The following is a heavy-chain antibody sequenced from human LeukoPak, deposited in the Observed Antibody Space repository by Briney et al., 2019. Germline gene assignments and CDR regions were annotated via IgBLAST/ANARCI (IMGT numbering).Heavy chain of an antibody. V-gene: IGHV3-33*01. CDR1: GFTFSSHG. CDR3: MRASRGWYFDY. CDR2: IWYDGSKN. D-gene: IGHD6-19*01. J-gene: IGHJ4*02. Sequence: GGSLRLSCAASGFTFSSHGMHWGRQAPGKGLEWVGLIWYDGSKNYYGDFVKGRFTISRDNSKNTLYLEMHSLRAEDTAVYYCMRASRGWYFDYWGQGTLVTVSS.